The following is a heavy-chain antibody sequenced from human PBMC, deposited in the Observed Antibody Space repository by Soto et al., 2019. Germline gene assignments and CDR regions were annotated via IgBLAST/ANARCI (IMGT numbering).Heavy chain of an antibody. CDR3: ARRIITMIRGVIRYFDY. J-gene: IGHJ4*02. CDR1: GGSISSSSYY. Sequence: PSETLSLTCTVSGGSISSSSYYWGWIRQPPGKGLEWIGSIYYSGSTYYNPSLKSRVTISVDTSKNQFSLKLSSVTAADTAVYYCARRIITMIRGVIRYFDYWGQGTLVTVSS. V-gene: IGHV4-39*01. CDR2: IYYSGST. D-gene: IGHD3-10*01.